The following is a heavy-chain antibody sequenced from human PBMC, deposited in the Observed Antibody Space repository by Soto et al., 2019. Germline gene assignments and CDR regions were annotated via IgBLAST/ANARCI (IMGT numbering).Heavy chain of an antibody. Sequence: EVPLVESGGGSVQPGGSLRLSCAASGFTFNSYSMHWVRQAPGKGLEWVSYITGSSSAIYYADSVKGRFTMSRDNAKNSLSLQMNSLRDEDTAVYYCARGYCNGGSCYPGIYWGQGTLVSVSS. CDR3: ARGYCNGGSCYPGIY. D-gene: IGHD2-15*01. V-gene: IGHV3-48*02. J-gene: IGHJ4*02. CDR1: GFTFNSYS. CDR2: ITGSSSAI.